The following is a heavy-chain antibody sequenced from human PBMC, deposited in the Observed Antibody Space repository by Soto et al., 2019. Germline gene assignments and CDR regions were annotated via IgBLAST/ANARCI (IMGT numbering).Heavy chain of an antibody. J-gene: IGHJ4*02. CDR2: ISYDGSNK. CDR1: GFTFSSYG. V-gene: IGHV3-30*18. CDR3: AKDCLWFGEGDFDY. Sequence: ESGGGVVQPGRSLRLSCAASGFTFSSYGMHWVRQAPGKGLEWVAVISYDGSNKYYADSVKGRFTISRDNSKNTLYLQMNSLRAEDTAVYYCAKDCLWFGEGDFDYWGQGTLVTVSS. D-gene: IGHD3-10*01.